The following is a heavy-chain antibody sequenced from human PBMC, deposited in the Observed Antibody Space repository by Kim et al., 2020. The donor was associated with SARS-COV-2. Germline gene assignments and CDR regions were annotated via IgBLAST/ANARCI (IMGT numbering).Heavy chain of an antibody. CDR1: GFTFRNYA. CDR2: ISGSGGGT. J-gene: IGHJ5*02. Sequence: GGSLRLSCAASGFTFRNYAMSWVRQAPGKGLEWVSCISGSGGGTFYADSVKGRFTISRDNSKNTLYLQMNSLSVDDTAVYYCAKDRGDTGSGVRFDPWGQGTLVTVSS. D-gene: IGHD2-8*01. V-gene: IGHV3-23*01. CDR3: AKDRGDTGSGVRFDP.